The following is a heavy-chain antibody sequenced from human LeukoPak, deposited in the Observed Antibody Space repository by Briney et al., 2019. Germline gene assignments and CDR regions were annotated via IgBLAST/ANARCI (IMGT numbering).Heavy chain of an antibody. J-gene: IGHJ3*02. Sequence: SETLSLTCTVSGGSISSYYWSWLRQPAGQGLEWIGRIYTSGSTNYNPSLTSRVTISVDTSKNQFSLKLSSVTAADTAVYYCARDRSLAFDIWGQGTMVTVSS. CDR2: IYTSGST. CDR1: GGSISSYY. V-gene: IGHV4-4*07. CDR3: ARDRSLAFDI.